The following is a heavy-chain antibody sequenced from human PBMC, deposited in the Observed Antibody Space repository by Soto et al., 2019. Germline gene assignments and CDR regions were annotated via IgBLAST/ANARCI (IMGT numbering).Heavy chain of an antibody. J-gene: IGHJ3*02. CDR1: GFSLSTSGVG. CDR3: ARVIVVVPAARAYAFDI. CDR2: IYWDDDK. V-gene: IGHV2-5*02. Sequence: QITLKESGPTLVKPTQTLTLTCTFSGFSLSTSGVGVGWIRQPPGKALEWLALIYWDDDKRYSPSLKSRLTITKDTSKNQVVLTMTNMDPVDTATYYCARVIVVVPAARAYAFDIWGQGTIVTFSS. D-gene: IGHD2-2*01.